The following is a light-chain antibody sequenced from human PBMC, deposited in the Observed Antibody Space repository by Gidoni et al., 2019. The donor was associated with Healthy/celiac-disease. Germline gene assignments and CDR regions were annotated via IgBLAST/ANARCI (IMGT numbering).Light chain of an antibody. V-gene: IGKV1-39*01. J-gene: IGKJ2*01. Sequence: DRVTITCRASQSISSYLNWYQQKPGKAPKLLIYAASSLQSGVPSRFSGSGSGTDFTLTISSLQPEDFATYYCQQSYSTPYTFXQGTKLEIK. CDR1: QSISSY. CDR2: AAS. CDR3: QQSYSTPYT.